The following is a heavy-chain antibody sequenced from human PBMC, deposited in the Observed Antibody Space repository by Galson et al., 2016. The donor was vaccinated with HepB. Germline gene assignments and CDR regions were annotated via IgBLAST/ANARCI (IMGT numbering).Heavy chain of an antibody. CDR3: ARTWDDSNGHNAFDF. J-gene: IGHJ3*01. V-gene: IGHV1-69*13. CDR1: GGTFSSYV. CDR2: IIPIFGTA. D-gene: IGHD3-22*01. Sequence: SVKVSCKASGGTFSSYVINWVRLAPGHGLEWMGGIIPIFGTAKFAEKFQGRVTILADESTSTSYMELSSLRSDDPAVYYCARTWDDSNGHNAFDFWGQGPMVTVSS.